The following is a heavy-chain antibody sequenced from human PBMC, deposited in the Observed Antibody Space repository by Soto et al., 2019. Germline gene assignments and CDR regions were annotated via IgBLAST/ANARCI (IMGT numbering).Heavy chain of an antibody. V-gene: IGHV3-30-3*01. D-gene: IGHD2-21*01. CDR3: ARDVINRGDSYGYGEAYCGGDCYGMDV. Sequence: QVQLVESGGGVVQPGRSLRLSCAASGFTFSSYAMHWVRQAPGKGLEWVAVISYDGSNKYYADSVKGRFTISRDNSKNTLDMQMNSLRAEDTAVYYCARDVINRGDSYGYGEAYCGGDCYGMDVWGQGTTVTVSS. CDR1: GFTFSSYA. J-gene: IGHJ6*02. CDR2: ISYDGSNK.